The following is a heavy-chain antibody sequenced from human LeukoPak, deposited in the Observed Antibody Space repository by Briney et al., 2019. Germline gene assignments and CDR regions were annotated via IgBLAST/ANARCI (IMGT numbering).Heavy chain of an antibody. Sequence: SETLSLTCTVSGGSISSGDYYWSWIRQLPGKGLEWIGYIYYSGSTYYNASLKSRVIISVDTSKNQFSLKLSSVTAADTAVYYCARFVAVAEYGMDVWGQGTTVTVSS. V-gene: IGHV4-30-4*01. CDR3: ARFVAVAEYGMDV. CDR2: IYYSGST. D-gene: IGHD6-19*01. J-gene: IGHJ6*02. CDR1: GGSISSGDYY.